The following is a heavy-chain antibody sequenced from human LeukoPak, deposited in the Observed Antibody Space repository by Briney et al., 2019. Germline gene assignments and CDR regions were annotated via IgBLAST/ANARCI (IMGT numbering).Heavy chain of an antibody. V-gene: IGHV3-7*01. D-gene: IGHD6-19*01. CDR2: IKQDGSEK. CDR3: ARDPSPYSSGWYVPVDYFDY. Sequence: GGSLRLSCAASGFTFSSYWMSWVRQAPGKGLEWVANIKQDGSEKYYVDSVKGRFTISRDNAKNSLYLQMNSLRAEDTAVYYCARDPSPYSSGWYVPVDYFDYWGQGTLVTVSS. J-gene: IGHJ4*02. CDR1: GFTFSSYW.